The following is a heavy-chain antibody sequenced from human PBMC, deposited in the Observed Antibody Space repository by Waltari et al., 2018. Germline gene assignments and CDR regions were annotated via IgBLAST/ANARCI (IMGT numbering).Heavy chain of an antibody. CDR1: GYTFTGYY. Sequence: QVQLVQSGAEVKKPGASVKVSCKASGYTFTGYYMHWVRQAPGQGLEWMGRINPNRGGTNYAQKFQGRVTMTRDTSISTAYMELSRLRSDDTAVYYCARVPTDFWSGYSFDYWGQGTLVTVSS. J-gene: IGHJ4*02. CDR3: ARVPTDFWSGYSFDY. V-gene: IGHV1-2*06. CDR2: INPNRGGT. D-gene: IGHD3-3*01.